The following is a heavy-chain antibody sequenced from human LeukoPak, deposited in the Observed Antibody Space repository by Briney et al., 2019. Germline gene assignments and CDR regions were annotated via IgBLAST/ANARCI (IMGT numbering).Heavy chain of an antibody. Sequence: GGSLRLSCAASGFTFSSYSMNWVRQAPGKGLEWVSSISSSSSYIYYADSVKGRFTISRDNAKNSLYLQMNSLGAEDTAVYYCARDQRYSGYDWSGYFDYWGQGTLVTVSS. CDR3: ARDQRYSGYDWSGYFDY. J-gene: IGHJ4*02. CDR2: ISSSSSYI. D-gene: IGHD5-12*01. V-gene: IGHV3-21*01. CDR1: GFTFSSYS.